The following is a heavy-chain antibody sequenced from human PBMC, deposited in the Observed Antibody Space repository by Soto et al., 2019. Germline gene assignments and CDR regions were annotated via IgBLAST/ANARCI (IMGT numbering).Heavy chain of an antibody. V-gene: IGHV4-59*01. CDR3: ARAGYCSGGSCSTHAFDI. J-gene: IGHJ3*02. CDR1: GGSISSYY. CDR2: IYYSGST. D-gene: IGHD2-15*01. Sequence: QVQLQESGPGLVKPSETLSLTCTVSGGSISSYYWSWIRQPPGKGLEWIGYIYYSGSTNYNPSLKSRVTISVDTSKNQLSLKLSSVTAADTAVYYCARAGYCSGGSCSTHAFDIWGQGTMVTVSS.